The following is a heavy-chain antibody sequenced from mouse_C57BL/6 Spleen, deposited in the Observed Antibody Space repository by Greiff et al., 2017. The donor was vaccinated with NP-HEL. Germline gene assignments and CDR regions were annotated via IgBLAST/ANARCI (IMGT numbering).Heavy chain of an antibody. CDR3: ARWGDDYASVDY. V-gene: IGHV14-2*01. CDR2: IYPEDGDT. J-gene: IGHJ2*01. D-gene: IGHD2-4*01. Sequence: VQLQQSGAELVKPGASVKLSCTASGFNFTDYCIHWVKQRTEQGLEWIGRIYPEDGDTKYAPKFQGKATITADTSSNTAYLQLSSLTSEDTAVYYGARWGDDYASVDYWGQGTTLTVSS. CDR1: GFNFTDYC.